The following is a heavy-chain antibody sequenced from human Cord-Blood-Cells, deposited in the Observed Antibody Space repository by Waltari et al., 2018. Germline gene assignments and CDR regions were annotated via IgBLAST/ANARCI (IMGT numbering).Heavy chain of an antibody. D-gene: IGHD3-10*01. CDR3: ARERWFNYYGSGSYDY. Sequence: QVQLVQSGAEVKKPGASVKVSCKASGYTFTSYAMHWVRQAPGQRLEWMGWITSGNGNTKYSQKFKGRVTITRDTSASTAYMELSSLRSEDTAVYYCARERWFNYYGSGSYDYWGQGTLVTVSS. CDR1: GYTFTSYA. J-gene: IGHJ4*02. CDR2: ITSGNGNT. V-gene: IGHV1-3*01.